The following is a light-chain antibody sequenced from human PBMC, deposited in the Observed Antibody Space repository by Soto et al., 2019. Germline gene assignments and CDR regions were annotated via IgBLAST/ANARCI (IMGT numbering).Light chain of an antibody. V-gene: IGLV2-23*03. Sequence: QSALTQPASVSGSPGQSITISCTGTSGDVGTYKLVSWYQHHPGKVPRLMIYEGTKRPSGVSDRFSGSKSGNTASLTISGLQAEAEADYYCCSYAGSSTFVVFGGGTKLTVL. J-gene: IGLJ2*01. CDR3: CSYAGSSTFVV. CDR2: EGT. CDR1: SGDVGTYKL.